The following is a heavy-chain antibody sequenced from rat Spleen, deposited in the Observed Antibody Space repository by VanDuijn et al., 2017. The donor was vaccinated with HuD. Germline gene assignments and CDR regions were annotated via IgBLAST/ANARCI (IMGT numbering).Heavy chain of an antibody. J-gene: IGHJ3*01. Sequence: QVQLKESGPGLVQPSQTLSLTCTVSGFSLTSDGVSWVRQPPGKGLEWIAAVSSGGNTYYDSTLKSRLSISRDTSKSQDFLKIYSLQTEDTAIYFCTREGHTMDRATYWFAYWGQGTLVTVSS. CDR2: VSSGGNT. D-gene: IGHD1-9*01. CDR1: GFSLTSDG. CDR3: TREGHTMDRATYWFAY. V-gene: IGHV2S12*01.